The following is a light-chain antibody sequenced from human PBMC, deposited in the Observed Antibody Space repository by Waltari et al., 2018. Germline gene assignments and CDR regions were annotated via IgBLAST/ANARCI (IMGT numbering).Light chain of an antibody. CDR3: QQRRRWPLT. J-gene: IGKJ4*01. CDR1: QTVDTY. Sequence: EIVLTQSPATLSLSPGERATLSCRASQTVDTYLAWYQQRPGQAPRLLISDTSNRATGIPNRLSGSGSETDFTLTISSLEPEDFAVYYCQQRRRWPLTFGGGSKVEI. V-gene: IGKV3-11*01. CDR2: DTS.